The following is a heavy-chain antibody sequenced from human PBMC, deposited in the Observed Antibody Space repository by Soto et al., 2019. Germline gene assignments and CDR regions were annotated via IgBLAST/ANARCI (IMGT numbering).Heavy chain of an antibody. V-gene: IGHV3-21*01. CDR2: ISSSSAYK. Sequence: PGGSLRLSCEGSGFMFSSYNMNWVRQAPGRGLEWVSFISSSSAYKYYEDAVKGRFTISRDNDKNSVYLQMNSPRAEDAGLYYCARSAGYCTDTSCEKGWFDSWGQGTWVTVSS. J-gene: IGHJ5*01. CDR3: ARSAGYCTDTSCEKGWFDS. CDR1: GFMFSSYN. D-gene: IGHD2-8*02.